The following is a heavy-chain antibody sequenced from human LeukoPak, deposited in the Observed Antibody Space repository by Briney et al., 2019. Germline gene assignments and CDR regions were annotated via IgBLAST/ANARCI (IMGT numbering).Heavy chain of an antibody. CDR2: IYHSGST. CDR3: ARRATTIDFDM. Sequence: LSLTCAGSGGSISSSNWWTWVRQPPGKGLEWIGEIYHSGSTNYTPSLKSRVTMSVDKSKNEFSLKLSSVTAADTAVYYCARRATTIDFDMWGQGTMVTVST. V-gene: IGHV4-4*02. D-gene: IGHD3-3*01. J-gene: IGHJ3*02. CDR1: GGSISSSNW.